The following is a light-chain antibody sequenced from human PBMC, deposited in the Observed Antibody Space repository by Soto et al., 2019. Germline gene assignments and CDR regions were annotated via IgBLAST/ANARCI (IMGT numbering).Light chain of an antibody. CDR3: QQYNNWPLMYT. CDR1: QSVSSN. Sequence: IVLTQSPGTLSVSPGERATLSCRTSQSVSSNLAWYQQKPGLAPRLLIYGASTRATGIPARFSGSGSGTEFTLTISSLQSEDFAVYYCQQYNNWPLMYTFGQGTKLEIK. CDR2: GAS. J-gene: IGKJ2*01. V-gene: IGKV3-15*01.